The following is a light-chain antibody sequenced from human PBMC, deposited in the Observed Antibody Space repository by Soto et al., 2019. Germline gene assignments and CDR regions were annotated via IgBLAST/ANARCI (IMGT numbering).Light chain of an antibody. V-gene: IGLV2-14*01. CDR2: DVS. CDR3: SSYTCSSTLDNV. CDR1: SSDVGGYNY. J-gene: IGLJ1*01. Sequence: QSVLTQPASVSGSPGQSITISCTGTSSDVGGYNYVSWYQQHPGKAPKLMIYDVSNRPSGVSNRFSGSKSGNTASLTISGLQAEDEADYYCSSYTCSSTLDNVFGTGTKVTVL.